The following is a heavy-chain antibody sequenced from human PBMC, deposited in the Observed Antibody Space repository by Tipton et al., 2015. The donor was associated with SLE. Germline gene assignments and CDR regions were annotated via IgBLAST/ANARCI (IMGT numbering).Heavy chain of an antibody. CDR3: ARARYNWNPSDFDY. V-gene: IGHV4-4*09. J-gene: IGHJ4*02. CDR2: IYTSGST. D-gene: IGHD1-20*01. CDR1: GGSFSGYY. Sequence: TLSLTCAVYGGSFSGYYWSWIRQPPGKGLEWIGYIYTSGSTNYNPSLKSRVTISVDTSKNQFSLKLSSVTAADTAVYYCARARYNWNPSDFDYWGQGTLVTVSS.